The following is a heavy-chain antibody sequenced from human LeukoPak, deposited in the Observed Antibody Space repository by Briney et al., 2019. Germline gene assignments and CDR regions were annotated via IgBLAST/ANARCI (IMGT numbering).Heavy chain of an antibody. CDR1: GGSISSGGYS. V-gene: IGHV4-30-2*01. Sequence: SQTLSLTCAVSGGSISSGGYSWSWIRQPPGKGLEWIGEINHSGSTNYNPSLKRRVTISVDTSKNQFSLKLSSVTAADTAVYYCARGQVDYGDYEGYYYFDYWGQGTLVTVSS. D-gene: IGHD4-17*01. CDR3: ARGQVDYGDYEGYYYFDY. J-gene: IGHJ4*02. CDR2: INHSGST.